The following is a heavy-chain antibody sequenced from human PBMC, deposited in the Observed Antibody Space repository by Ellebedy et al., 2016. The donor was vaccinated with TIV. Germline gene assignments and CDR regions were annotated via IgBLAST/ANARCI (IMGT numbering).Heavy chain of an antibody. CDR1: GFMFSDYA. D-gene: IGHD6-13*01. J-gene: IGHJ6*02. CDR3: AALPAAPGTAFFYGIDV. CDR2: ISGDGHSD. V-gene: IGHV3-43*02. Sequence: PGGSLRLSCEASGFMFSDYAMHRVRHIPGKGLQWVALISGDGHSDYYADSVKGRFTISRDNGKNSLFLQMNGLKTEDSALYYCAALPAAPGTAFFYGIDVWGQGTTVTVSS.